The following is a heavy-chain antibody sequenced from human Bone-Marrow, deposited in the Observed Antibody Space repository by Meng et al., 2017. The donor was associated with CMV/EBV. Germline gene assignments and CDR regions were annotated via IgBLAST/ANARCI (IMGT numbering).Heavy chain of an antibody. J-gene: IGHJ4*02. CDR3: VRDSGDYYDAY. D-gene: IGHD1-26*01. Sequence: GESLKISCAASGFTFSDHYMDWVRQAPGKGLEWVGRIRNKRDKVTTEYAASVKGRFSISRDDSNQSVHLQMNSLKTEDTAVYYCVRDSGDYYDAYWGQGTRVTVSS. CDR2: IRNKRDKVTT. CDR1: GFTFSDHY. V-gene: IGHV3-72*01.